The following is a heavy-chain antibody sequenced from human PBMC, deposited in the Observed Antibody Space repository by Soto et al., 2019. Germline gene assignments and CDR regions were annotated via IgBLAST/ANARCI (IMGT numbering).Heavy chain of an antibody. CDR2: ISSSGSTI. V-gene: IGHV3-48*03. J-gene: IGHJ6*02. D-gene: IGHD3-10*01. CDR1: GFTFSSYE. Sequence: EVQLVESGGGLVQPGGSLRLPCAASGFTFSSYEMNWVRQAPGKGLEWVSYISSSGSTIYYADSVKGRFTISRDNAKNSLYLQMNSLRAEDTAVYYCARDGLLWFGELIRHYYYGMDVWGQGTTVTVSS. CDR3: ARDGLLWFGELIRHYYYGMDV.